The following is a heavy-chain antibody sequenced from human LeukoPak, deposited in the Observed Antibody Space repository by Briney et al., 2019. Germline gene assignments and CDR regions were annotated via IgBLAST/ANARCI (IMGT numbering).Heavy chain of an antibody. CDR2: IYYSGST. J-gene: IGHJ4*02. V-gene: IGHV4-39*07. CDR1: GGSISSSSYY. Sequence: SETLSLTCTVSGGSISSSSYYWGWIRQPPGKGLEWIGSIYYSGSTYYNPSLKSRVTISVDTSKNQFSLKLSSVTAADTAVYYCARDQDDSSGYSFDYWGQGTLVTVSS. D-gene: IGHD3-22*01. CDR3: ARDQDDSSGYSFDY.